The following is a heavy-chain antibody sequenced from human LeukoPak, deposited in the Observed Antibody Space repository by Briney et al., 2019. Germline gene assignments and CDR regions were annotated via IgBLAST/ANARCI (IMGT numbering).Heavy chain of an antibody. V-gene: IGHV1-8*01. Sequence: GASVKVSCKASGYTFTSYDINWVRQATGQGLEWMGWMNPNSGNTGYAQKFQGRVTMTRNTSISTAYMELSSLRSEDTAVYYCAMKGIAVAGTFDYYYGMDVRGQGTTVTVSS. CDR2: MNPNSGNT. CDR3: AMKGIAVAGTFDYYYGMDV. J-gene: IGHJ6*02. CDR1: GYTFTSYD. D-gene: IGHD6-19*01.